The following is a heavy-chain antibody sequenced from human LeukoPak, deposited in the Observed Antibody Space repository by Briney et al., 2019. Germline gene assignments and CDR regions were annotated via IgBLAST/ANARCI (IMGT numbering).Heavy chain of an antibody. D-gene: IGHD2-15*01. Sequence: PGGSLRLSWAASGFIFGSYAISSVRQAPGEGLGWDSAISGSGGDTYYADSVKGRFTISRDNYEKMVYLQMNSLRAEDTAIYYCAQGERYCIGDYCFGNRLEAWGQGTLVTVSS. J-gene: IGHJ5*02. CDR1: GFIFGSYA. V-gene: IGHV3-23*01. CDR2: ISGSGGDT. CDR3: AQGERYCIGDYCFGNRLEA.